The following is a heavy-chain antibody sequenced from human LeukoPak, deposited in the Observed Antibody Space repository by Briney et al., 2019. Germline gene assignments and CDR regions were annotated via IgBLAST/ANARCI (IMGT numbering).Heavy chain of an antibody. Sequence: GGSLRLSCAASGFTVITNDMTWVRQAPGKGLEWVSVHYSDGNTKYADSVQGRFTISRYNSKNTLYLEMNSLSPDDTAVYYCARGVEPLAANTLAYWGQGTLVTVSS. CDR1: GFTVITND. CDR2: HYSDGNT. J-gene: IGHJ4*02. V-gene: IGHV3-53*01. D-gene: IGHD1-14*01. CDR3: ARGVEPLAANTLAY.